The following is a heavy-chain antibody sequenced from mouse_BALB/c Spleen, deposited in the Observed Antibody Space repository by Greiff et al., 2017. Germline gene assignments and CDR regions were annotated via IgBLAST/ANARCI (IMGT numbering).Heavy chain of an antibody. Sequence: VKVVESGPGLVAPSQSLSITCTVSGFSLTSYGVHWVRQPPGKGLEWLGVIWAGGSTNYNSALMSRLSISKDNSKSQVFLKMNSLQTDDTAMYYCARVHYRYDGRFAYWGQGTLVTVSA. D-gene: IGHD2-14*01. CDR1: GFSLTSYG. CDR3: ARVHYRYDGRFAY. J-gene: IGHJ3*01. V-gene: IGHV2-9*02. CDR2: IWAGGST.